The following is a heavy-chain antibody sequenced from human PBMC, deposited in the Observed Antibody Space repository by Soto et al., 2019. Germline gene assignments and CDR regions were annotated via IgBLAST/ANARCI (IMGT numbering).Heavy chain of an antibody. D-gene: IGHD2-8*01. J-gene: IGHJ4*02. V-gene: IGHV3-15*01. CDR3: TTGKIGYCTNGVCYKLDY. CDR2: IKSKTDGGTT. CDR1: GFTFSNAW. Sequence: GGSLRLSCAASGFTFSNAWMSWVRQAPGKGLEWVGRIKSKTDGGTTDYAAPVKGRFTISRDDSKNTVDLQMNSLKIEDTAVYYFTTGKIGYCTNGVCYKLDYWGQGTLVTVSS.